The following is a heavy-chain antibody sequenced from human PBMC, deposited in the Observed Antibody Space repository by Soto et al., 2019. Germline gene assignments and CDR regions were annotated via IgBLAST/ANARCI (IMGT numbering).Heavy chain of an antibody. Sequence: EVQLLESGGGLVQPGGSLRLSCAASGFTFSSYTMTWVRQAPGKGPEWVSSISGNGESTKYADSVKGRFTISRDNSKNTLSLQINCLRAEDTAVYYCARSRIVMIVVVVPYFFVSWGQGALVTVSS. D-gene: IGHD3-22*01. CDR2: ISGNGEST. CDR3: ARSRIVMIVVVVPYFFVS. V-gene: IGHV3-23*01. CDR1: GFTFSSYT. J-gene: IGHJ4*02.